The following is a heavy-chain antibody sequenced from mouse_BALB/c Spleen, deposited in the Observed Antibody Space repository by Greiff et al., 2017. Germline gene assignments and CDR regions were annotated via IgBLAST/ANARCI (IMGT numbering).Heavy chain of an antibody. V-gene: IGHV5-9-4*01. CDR3: ARRKERPYYYAMDY. D-gene: IGHD2-14*01. CDR2: ISSGGSYT. J-gene: IGHJ4*01. CDR1: GFTFSSYA. Sequence: EVKVVESGGGLVKPGGSLKLSCAASGFTFSSYAMSWVRQSPEKRLEWVAEISSGGSYTYYPDTVTGRFTISRDNAKNTLYLEMSSLRSEDTAMYYCARRKERPYYYAMDYWGQGTSVTVSS.